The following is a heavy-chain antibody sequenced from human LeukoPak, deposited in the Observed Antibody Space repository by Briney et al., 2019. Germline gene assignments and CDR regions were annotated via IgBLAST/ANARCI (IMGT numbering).Heavy chain of an antibody. V-gene: IGHV1-2*06. Sequence: ASVTVACKASGYTFTGYYMDWVRLAPGQGLEWMGHIYPNTGGTSYAQRFQGRVTMTSDTSVSTVYMELSSLISDDTAAYYCARENWYYDYWGQGTLVTVSS. CDR2: IYPNTGGT. D-gene: IGHD1-7*01. CDR1: GYTFTGYY. J-gene: IGHJ4*02. CDR3: ARENWYYDY.